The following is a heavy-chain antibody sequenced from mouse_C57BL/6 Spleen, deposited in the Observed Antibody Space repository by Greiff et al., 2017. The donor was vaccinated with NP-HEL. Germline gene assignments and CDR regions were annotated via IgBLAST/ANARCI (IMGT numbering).Heavy chain of an antibody. CDR1: GYTFTDYN. V-gene: IGHV1-18*01. CDR2: INPNNGGT. CDR3: ARTLEYYGSSYEWYFDV. J-gene: IGHJ1*03. Sequence: VQLQQSGPELVKPGASVKIPCKASGYTFTDYNMDWVKQSHGKSLEWIGDINPNNGGTIYNQKFKGKATLTVDKSSSTAYMELRSLTSEDTAVYYCARTLEYYGSSYEWYFDVWGTGTTVTVSS. D-gene: IGHD1-1*01.